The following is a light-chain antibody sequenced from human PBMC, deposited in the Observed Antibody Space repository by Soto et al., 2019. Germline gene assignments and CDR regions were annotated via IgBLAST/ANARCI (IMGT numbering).Light chain of an antibody. CDR2: DVS. J-gene: IGLJ2*01. CDR3: NSYTSSSNFVV. Sequence: QSVLTQPASVSGSPGQSITISCTGTSSDVGGYNYVSWYQQHAGKAPKLMIYDVSNRPSGVSNRFSGSKSGNTASLTISGLQAEDEADYYCNSYTSSSNFVVFGGGTKVTVL. CDR1: SSDVGGYNY. V-gene: IGLV2-14*01.